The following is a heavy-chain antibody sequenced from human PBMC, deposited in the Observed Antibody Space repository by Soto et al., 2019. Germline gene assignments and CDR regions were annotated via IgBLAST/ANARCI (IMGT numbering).Heavy chain of an antibody. V-gene: IGHV3-23*01. D-gene: IGHD3-22*01. CDR3: AKDDYYDSSGYYYPFDY. CDR2: ISGSGGST. CDR1: GFTFSSYA. Sequence: PGGSLRLSCAASGFTFSSYAMSWVRQAPGKGLEWVSAISGSGGSTYYADSVKGRFTISRDNSKNTLNLKMNSLRAEDTSVYYCAKDDYYDSSGYYYPFDYWGQGTLVTVSS. J-gene: IGHJ4*02.